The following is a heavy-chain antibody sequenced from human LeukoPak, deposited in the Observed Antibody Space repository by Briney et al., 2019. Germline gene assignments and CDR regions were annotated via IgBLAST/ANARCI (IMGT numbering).Heavy chain of an antibody. CDR2: INHSGST. V-gene: IGHV4-34*01. CDR3: AKVAKYYYGSETYFFFEH. Sequence: SETLSLTCAVYGGSFSGYYWCWIRQPPPKGLEWIGEINHSGSTNYNPSLKSRVTMSIDTSKNQFSLNLRSVTAADTAVYYCAKVAKYYYGSETYFFFEHWGQGILVTVSS. CDR1: GGSFSGYY. J-gene: IGHJ4*02. D-gene: IGHD3-10*01.